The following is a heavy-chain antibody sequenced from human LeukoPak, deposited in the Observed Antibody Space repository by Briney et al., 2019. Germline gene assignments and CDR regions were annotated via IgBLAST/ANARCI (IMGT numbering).Heavy chain of an antibody. CDR3: ARNYYGSGSYYTDY. V-gene: IGHV4-34*01. D-gene: IGHD3-10*01. CDR2: INHSGST. Sequence: PSETLSLTCAVYGGSFSGYYWSWIRQPPGKGLEWIGEINHSGSTNYNPSLKSRVTISVDTSKNQFSLKLSSVTAADTAVYYCARNYYGSGSYYTDYWGQGTLVTVSS. CDR1: GGSFSGYY. J-gene: IGHJ4*02.